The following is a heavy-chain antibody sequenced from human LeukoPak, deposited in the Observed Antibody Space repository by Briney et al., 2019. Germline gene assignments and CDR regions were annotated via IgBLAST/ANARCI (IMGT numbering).Heavy chain of an antibody. J-gene: IGHJ4*02. Sequence: SETLSLTCTVSGGSISSSSYYWGWIRQPPGKGLEWIGSIYYSGSTYYNPTLKSRVTISVDTSKNQFSLKLSSLTAADTAVYYCARRPRYCGGDCIDYWGQGTLVTVSS. CDR2: IYYSGST. V-gene: IGHV4-39*01. CDR1: GGSISSSSYY. CDR3: ARRPRYCGGDCIDY. D-gene: IGHD2-21*02.